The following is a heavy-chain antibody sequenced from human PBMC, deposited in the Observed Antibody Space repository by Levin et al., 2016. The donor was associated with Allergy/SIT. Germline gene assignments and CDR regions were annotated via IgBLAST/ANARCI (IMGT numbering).Heavy chain of an antibody. CDR2: IKYVGSEK. CDR3: VRGPIYSTSYYFDY. D-gene: IGHD2/OR15-2a*01. Sequence: GESLKISCAVSGFTLSDHWMTWVRQAPGKGLEWVANIKYVGSEKHFVDSLKGRFTISRDNAKNSLYLQMNTLRVEDTALYYCVRGPIYSTSYYFDYWGQGALVTVSS. J-gene: IGHJ4*02. V-gene: IGHV3-7*03. CDR1: GFTLSDHW.